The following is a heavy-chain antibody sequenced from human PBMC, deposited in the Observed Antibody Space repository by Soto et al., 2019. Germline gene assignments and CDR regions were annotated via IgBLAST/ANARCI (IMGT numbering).Heavy chain of an antibody. J-gene: IGHJ4*02. V-gene: IGHV3-48*03. Sequence: EVQLVESGGGLVQPGGSLRLSCGASGFTFSSYEMNWVRQAPGKGLEWVSYISSSDNTIYYADSVKGRFTISRDNAKNSLYQQMNSLRTEYSAVYYCARSGEVAGNDYWCQGTLVTVSS. D-gene: IGHD6-19*01. CDR3: ARSGEVAGNDY. CDR1: GFTFSSYE. CDR2: ISSSDNTI.